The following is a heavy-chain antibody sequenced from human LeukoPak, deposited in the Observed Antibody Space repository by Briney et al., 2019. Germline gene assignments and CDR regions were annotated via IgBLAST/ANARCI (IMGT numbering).Heavy chain of an antibody. D-gene: IGHD5-12*01. Sequence: SETLSLTCIVSGGSISSYYWSWIRQPPGKGLEWIGYIYYSGSTNYSPSLKSRVTISVDTSKNQFSLRLSSVTAADTAVYYCARHGDGYLFYFDYWGQGTLVTVSS. CDR2: IYYSGST. V-gene: IGHV4-59*08. CDR3: ARHGDGYLFYFDY. J-gene: IGHJ4*02. CDR1: GGSISSYY.